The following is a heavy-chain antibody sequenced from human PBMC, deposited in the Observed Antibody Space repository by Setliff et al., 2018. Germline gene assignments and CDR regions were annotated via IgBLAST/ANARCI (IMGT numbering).Heavy chain of an antibody. CDR2: IHYSGST. V-gene: IGHV4-38-2*01. Sequence: KPSETLSLTCAVSGYSISSGYYWGWIRQPPGKGLEWIGSIHYSGSTYYNPSLKSRVTISIDTSKNQFSLKLSSVTAADTAVYYCARGGDSGSYFLANHDAFDIWGQGTMVTVSS. CDR1: GYSISSGYY. CDR3: ARGGDSGSYFLANHDAFDI. J-gene: IGHJ3*02. D-gene: IGHD1-26*01.